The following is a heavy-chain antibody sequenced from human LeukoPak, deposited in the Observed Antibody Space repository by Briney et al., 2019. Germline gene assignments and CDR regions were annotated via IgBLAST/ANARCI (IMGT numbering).Heavy chain of an antibody. CDR1: GGSFSGYY. J-gene: IGHJ5*02. Sequence: PSETLSLTCAVYGGSFSGYYWSWIRQPPGKGLEWIGEINHTGYINYNPSLKSRVTISVDTSKKQFSLKLHSVTAADTAVYYCARGNGYCSSTSCPHWFDPWGQGTLVTVSS. CDR2: INHTGYI. CDR3: ARGNGYCSSTSCPHWFDP. V-gene: IGHV4-34*01. D-gene: IGHD2-2*01.